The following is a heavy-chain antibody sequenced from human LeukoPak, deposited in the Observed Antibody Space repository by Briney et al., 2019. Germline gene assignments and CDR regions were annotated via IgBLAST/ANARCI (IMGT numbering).Heavy chain of an antibody. CDR3: ARTYGDYPFYFGY. V-gene: IGHV4-39*07. CDR1: GGSISSSSYY. Sequence: PSETLSLTCTVSGGSISSSSYYWGWIRQPPGKGPEWFGSIFYSGSTYYNPSLKSRVTMSVDTSKNQFSMQLISVTAADTAVYYCARTYGDYPFYFGYWGQGLLVTVSS. CDR2: IFYSGST. D-gene: IGHD4-17*01. J-gene: IGHJ4*02.